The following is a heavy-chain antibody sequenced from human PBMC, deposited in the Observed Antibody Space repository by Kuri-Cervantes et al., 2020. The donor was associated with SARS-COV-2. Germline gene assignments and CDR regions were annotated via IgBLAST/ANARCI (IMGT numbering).Heavy chain of an antibody. J-gene: IGHJ6*02. Sequence: GESLKISCAASGFTFSDHYMDWVRQVPGKGLEWVGRTRNKAKSYTTEYAASVKGRFTTSRDDSKNSLYLQMNSLRAEDTAVYYCARDPRELRGDYYYYGMDVWGQGTTVTVSS. CDR3: ARDPRELRGDYYYYGMDV. CDR2: TRNKAKSYTT. V-gene: IGHV3-72*01. D-gene: IGHD1-26*01. CDR1: GFTFSDHY.